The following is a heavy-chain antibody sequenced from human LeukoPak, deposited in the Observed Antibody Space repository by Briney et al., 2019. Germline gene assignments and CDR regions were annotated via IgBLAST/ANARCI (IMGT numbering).Heavy chain of an antibody. Sequence: AGSLRLSCAASGFTFSSYAMSWVRQAPGKGLEWVSAIGGSGGSTYYADSVKGRFTISRDNSKNTLFLQMNSLRAEDTAVYYCAKGPALSFPHPYNWFDPWGQGTLVTVSS. CDR2: IGGSGGST. D-gene: IGHD1-26*01. CDR1: GFTFSSYA. J-gene: IGHJ5*02. V-gene: IGHV3-23*01. CDR3: AKGPALSFPHPYNWFDP.